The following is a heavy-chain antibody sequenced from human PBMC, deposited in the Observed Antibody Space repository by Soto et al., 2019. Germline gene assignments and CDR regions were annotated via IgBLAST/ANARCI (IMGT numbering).Heavy chain of an antibody. Sequence: PSQTLSLTCAISGDSVSSNGAAWNWIRQSPSRGLEWLGRTYYRSRWYSDYAPSVKSRITVNPDTSQNQFSLQLNSVTPEDTAIYYCANGRATYGLLTHDYWGQGTLVTVSS. CDR1: GDSVSSNGAA. J-gene: IGHJ4*02. D-gene: IGHD3-10*01. V-gene: IGHV6-1*01. CDR2: TYYRSRWYS. CDR3: ANGRATYGLLTHDY.